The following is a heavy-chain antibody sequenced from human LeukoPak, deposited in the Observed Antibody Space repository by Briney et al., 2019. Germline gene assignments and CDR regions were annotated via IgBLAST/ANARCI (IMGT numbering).Heavy chain of an antibody. CDR2: IIPIFGTA. J-gene: IGHJ4*02. D-gene: IGHD3-3*01. V-gene: IGHV1-69*13. CDR3: ATFRAHNYDFWSGYLDY. Sequence: SVKVSCKASGGTFSSYAISWVRQAPGQGLEWMGGIIPIFGTANYAQKFQGRVTIAADESTSTAYMELRSLRSEDTAVYYCATFRAHNYDFWSGYLDYWGQGTLVTVSS. CDR1: GGTFSSYA.